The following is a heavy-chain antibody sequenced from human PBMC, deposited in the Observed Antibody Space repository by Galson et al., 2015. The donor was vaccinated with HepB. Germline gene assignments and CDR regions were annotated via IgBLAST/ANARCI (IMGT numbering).Heavy chain of an antibody. CDR3: ARAPTGGWYFDL. V-gene: IGHV6-1*01. D-gene: IGHD7-27*01. CDR1: GDSVSSNSAA. CDR2: TYYRSKWNN. Sequence: CAISGDSVSSNSAAWNWIRQSPSRGLEWLGRTYYRSKWNNDYAVSVKNRITINPDTSKNQFSPQLNSVTPEDAAVYYCARAPTGGWYFDLWGRGILVTVSS. J-gene: IGHJ2*01.